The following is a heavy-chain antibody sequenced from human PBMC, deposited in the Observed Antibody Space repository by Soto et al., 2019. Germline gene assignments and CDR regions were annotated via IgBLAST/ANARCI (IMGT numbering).Heavy chain of an antibody. CDR3: AKVPSDHFWSGYFFHY. J-gene: IGHJ4*02. CDR2: ISGNVVTT. CDR1: GFTFSRYA. D-gene: IGHD3-3*02. Sequence: VGALRVSCVVSGFTFSRYAMSWVRQAPGKGLEWVSTISGNVVTTCHADAVKGRVTIPRENSKNTLYLQMNTLRAEDTAVYYCAKVPSDHFWSGYFFHYGGQGTLVTVSS. V-gene: IGHV3-23*01.